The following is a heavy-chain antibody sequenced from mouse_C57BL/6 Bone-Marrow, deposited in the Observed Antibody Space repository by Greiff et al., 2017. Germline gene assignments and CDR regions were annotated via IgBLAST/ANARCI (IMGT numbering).Heavy chain of an antibody. D-gene: IGHD1-1*01. Sequence: EVMLVESGGGLVKPGGSLKLSCAASGFTFSSYAMSWVRQTPEKRLEWVATISDGGSYTYYPDNVKGRFTISRDNAKNNLYLQMSHLKSEDTAMYDCARDYYYGRADYWGQGTTLTVSS. CDR2: ISDGGSYT. J-gene: IGHJ2*01. CDR3: ARDYYYGRADY. CDR1: GFTFSSYA. V-gene: IGHV5-4*01.